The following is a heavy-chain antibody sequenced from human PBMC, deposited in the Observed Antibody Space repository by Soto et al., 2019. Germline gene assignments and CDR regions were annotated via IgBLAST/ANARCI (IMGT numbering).Heavy chain of an antibody. CDR1: GGSISSYY. CDR2: MYYSGST. J-gene: IGHJ4*02. V-gene: IGHV4-59*01. Sequence: QVQLQESGPGLVKPSETLSLTCTVSGGSISSYYWSWIRQPPGKGLEWIGYMYYSGSTNYNPSLKCRVPISIDTSRNQFYLKLSYVTGADTAVYYCSRVTFGEVKDWGQGTLVTVS. D-gene: IGHD3-3*01. CDR3: SRVTFGEVKD.